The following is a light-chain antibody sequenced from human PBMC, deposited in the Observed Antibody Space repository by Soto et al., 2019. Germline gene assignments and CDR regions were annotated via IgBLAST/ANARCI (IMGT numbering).Light chain of an antibody. J-gene: IGKJ3*01. Sequence: DIQMTQAPSSLSASVGDRVTITCRASQGISNYLAWYQQKPGKVPKLLIYGASTLQSGVPSRFSGSGSGTDFTLTISSLQPEDVATYYCQKYISAPFTFGPGTSVAIK. CDR1: QGISNY. CDR2: GAS. CDR3: QKYISAPFT. V-gene: IGKV1-27*01.